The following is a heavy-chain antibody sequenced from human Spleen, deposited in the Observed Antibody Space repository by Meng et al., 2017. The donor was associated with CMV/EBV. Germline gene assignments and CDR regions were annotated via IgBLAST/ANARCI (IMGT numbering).Heavy chain of an antibody. Sequence: SETLSLTCTVSGGSISSGDYYWTWIRQPPGKGLDWIGYIDYRGNTYYNPSLKSRVTISVDTSKNQFSLKLSSVTAADTAVYYCASFVIVPAAAEPGMDVWGQGTTVTVSS. D-gene: IGHD2-2*01. CDR2: IDYRGNT. CDR1: GGSISSGDYY. CDR3: ASFVIVPAAAEPGMDV. J-gene: IGHJ6*02. V-gene: IGHV4-31*03.